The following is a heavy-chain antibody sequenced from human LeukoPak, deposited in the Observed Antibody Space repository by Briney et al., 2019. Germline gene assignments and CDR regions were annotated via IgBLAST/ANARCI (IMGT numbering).Heavy chain of an antibody. D-gene: IGHD1-7*01. CDR2: IYPGDFDT. J-gene: IGHJ5*02. CDR3: ARRGNYWFDP. V-gene: IGHV5-51*01. CDR1: GYSFTNYW. Sequence: GESLKISCKGSGYSFTNYWIGWVRQMPGKGLEWMGIIYPGDFDTRYSPSFQGQVTISADTSTSTAYLQWSSLKASDTAIYYCARRGNYWFDPWGQGTLVTVSS.